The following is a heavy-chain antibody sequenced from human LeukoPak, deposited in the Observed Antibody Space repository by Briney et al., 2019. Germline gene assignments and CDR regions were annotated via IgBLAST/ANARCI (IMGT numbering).Heavy chain of an antibody. CDR2: ISGSGGST. CDR1: GFTFSSYA. CDR3: AKIPSGSYYRYYFDY. Sequence: GGSLRLSCAASGFTFSSYAMSWVRQAPGKGLEWVSAISGSGGSTHYADSVKGRFTISRDNSKNTLYLQMNSLRAEDTAVYYCAKIPSGSYYRYYFDYWGQGTLVTVSS. V-gene: IGHV3-23*01. J-gene: IGHJ4*02. D-gene: IGHD1-26*01.